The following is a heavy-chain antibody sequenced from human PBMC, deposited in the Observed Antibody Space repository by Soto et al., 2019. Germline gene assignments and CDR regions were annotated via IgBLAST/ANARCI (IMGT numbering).Heavy chain of an antibody. CDR3: VRAPYASGPTYVAS. V-gene: IGHV4-59*02. D-gene: IGHD3-10*01. J-gene: IGHJ4*02. Sequence: SETLSLTCTVSGDSVSSSYTYWIRQPPGKGLEWMGYIYYSGNSNYNPSLKSRVTMSVDTTKNQVSLKLSSATAADTAIYYCVRAPYASGPTYVASWGQGALVTVSS. CDR1: GDSVSSSY. CDR2: IYYSGNS.